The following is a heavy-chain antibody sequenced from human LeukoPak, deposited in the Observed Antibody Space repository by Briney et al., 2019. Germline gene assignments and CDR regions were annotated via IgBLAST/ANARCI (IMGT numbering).Heavy chain of an antibody. CDR1: GFTFDNYR. CDR2: VNADGVNT. Sequence: GGSLRLSCAASGFTFDNYRMSWVRQAPGKGVEGVSTVNADGVNTYYADSVKGGFTISRDNSKSTLILQMNSLRVEDTALYYCTKRVKYGGTWDHFADWGQGTLVTVSS. V-gene: IGHV3-23*01. D-gene: IGHD1-26*01. J-gene: IGHJ4*02. CDR3: TKRVKYGGTWDHFAD.